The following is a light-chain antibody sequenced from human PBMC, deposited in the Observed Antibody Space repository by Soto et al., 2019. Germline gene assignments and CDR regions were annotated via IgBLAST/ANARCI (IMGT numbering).Light chain of an antibody. CDR2: GAS. J-gene: IGKJ1*01. CDR3: QQYYNWPPIT. V-gene: IGKV3-15*01. CDR1: QSVSNN. Sequence: EIVLTQSPGTLSLSPGERATLSCRASQSVSNNYLAWYQQKPGQAPRLLIYGASTRATGIPARFSGTGSGTEFTLTISSLQSEDFAVYYCQQYYNWPPITFGQGTKVDIK.